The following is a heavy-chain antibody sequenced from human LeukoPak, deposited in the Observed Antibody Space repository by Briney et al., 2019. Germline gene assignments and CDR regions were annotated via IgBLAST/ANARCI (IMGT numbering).Heavy chain of an antibody. CDR1: GITASSYA. J-gene: IGHJ3*02. Sequence: PGGSLRLSCAASGITASSYAMTWVRQAPGKGLEWVSSISGSGDRTMYADSVKGRFTISRDNFKNTLYLQMNSLRAEDTALYYCAKDPNGDYIGAFAMWGQGTMVTVSS. V-gene: IGHV3-23*01. CDR3: AKDPNGDYIGAFAM. CDR2: ISGSGDRT. D-gene: IGHD4-17*01.